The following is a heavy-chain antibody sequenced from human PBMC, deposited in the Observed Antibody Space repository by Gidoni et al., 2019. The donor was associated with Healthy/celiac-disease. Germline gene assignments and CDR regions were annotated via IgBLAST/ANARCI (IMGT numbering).Heavy chain of an antibody. V-gene: IGHV3-21*01. CDR1: GFTFSSYS. CDR3: ARDSPQWLVPGVDY. D-gene: IGHD6-19*01. Sequence: EVQLVESGGGLVKPGGSLRLSCAASGFTFSSYSMNWVRQAPGKGLEWVSSISSSSSYIYYADSVKGRFTISRDNAKNSLYLQRNSLRAEDTAVYYCARDSPQWLVPGVDYWGQGTLVTVSS. CDR2: ISSSSSYI. J-gene: IGHJ4*02.